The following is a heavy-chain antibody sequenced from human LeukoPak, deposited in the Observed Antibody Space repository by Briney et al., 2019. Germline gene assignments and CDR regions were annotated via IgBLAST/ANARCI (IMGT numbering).Heavy chain of an antibody. J-gene: IGHJ5*02. CDR1: GFTFTSSA. V-gene: IGHV1-58*01. CDR2: IVVGSGNT. CDR3: AADAAYCGGDCYFT. Sequence: ASVKVSCKASGFTFTSSAVQWVRRARGQRLEWIGWIVVGSGNTNYAQKFQERVTITRDMSTSTAYMELSSLRSEDTAVYYCAADAAYCGGDCYFTWGQGTLVTVSS. D-gene: IGHD2-21*02.